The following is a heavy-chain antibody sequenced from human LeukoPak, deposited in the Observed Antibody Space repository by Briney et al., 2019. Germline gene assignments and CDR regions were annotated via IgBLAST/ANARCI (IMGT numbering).Heavy chain of an antibody. J-gene: IGHJ4*02. V-gene: IGHV4-61*01. Sequence: SETLSPTCTVSGVSVISGSYYWSCIRQPPGKGLECIGYIYYSGSTNYNPSLKSRVTISVDTSKNQFSLKLSSVTAADTAVYYCARVVARGSSGYQLDYWGQGTLVTVSS. D-gene: IGHD3-22*01. CDR1: GVSVISGSYY. CDR3: ARVVARGSSGYQLDY. CDR2: IYYSGST.